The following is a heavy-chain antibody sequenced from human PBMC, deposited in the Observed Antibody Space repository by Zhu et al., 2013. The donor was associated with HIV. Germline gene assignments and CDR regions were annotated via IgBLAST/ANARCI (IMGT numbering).Heavy chain of an antibody. V-gene: IGHV4-38-2*02. D-gene: IGHD3-10*01. CDR2: IYHSGST. CDR3: ARGHYSGSGSYSGGDY. CDR1: GYSISNNYY. Sequence: QVQLQESGPGLVKPSETLSLTCIVSGYSISNNYYWGWIRQPPGKGLEWIGSIYHSGSTYYNPSLKSRLTISVDTSKNQFSLKLTSVTAADTAMYYCARGHYSGSGSYSGGDYWGQGTLVTVSS. J-gene: IGHJ4*02.